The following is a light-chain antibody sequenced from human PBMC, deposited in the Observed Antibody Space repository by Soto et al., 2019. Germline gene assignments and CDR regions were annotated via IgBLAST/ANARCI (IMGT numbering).Light chain of an antibody. CDR3: SSYTSSSTLV. CDR1: SSDVGGYNY. J-gene: IGLJ1*01. V-gene: IGLV2-14*01. Sequence: QSALTQPASVSGSAGQSITISCTGASSDVGGYNYVSWYQQQPGKAPKLMIYEVSNRPAGVSNRFSGSKSVNTASLTISGLQAEDEADYYCSSYTSSSTLVFGTGTKLTV. CDR2: EVS.